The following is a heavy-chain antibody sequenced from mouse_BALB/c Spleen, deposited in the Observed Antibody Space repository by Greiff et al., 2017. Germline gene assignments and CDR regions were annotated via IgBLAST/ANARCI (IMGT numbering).Heavy chain of an antibody. Sequence: EVKLVESGPELVKPGASVKISCKASGYTFTDYNMHWVKQSHGKSLEWIGYIYPYNGGTGYNQKFKSKATLTVDNSSSTAYMELRSLTSEDSAVYYCARSSYYYGSSYWYFDVWGAGTTVTVSS. CDR2: IYPYNGGT. CDR3: ARSSYYYGSSYWYFDV. J-gene: IGHJ1*01. D-gene: IGHD1-1*01. V-gene: IGHV1S29*02. CDR1: GYTFTDYN.